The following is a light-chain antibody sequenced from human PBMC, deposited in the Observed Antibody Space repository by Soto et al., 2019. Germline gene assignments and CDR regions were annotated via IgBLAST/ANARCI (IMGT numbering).Light chain of an antibody. CDR2: NAS. CDR1: QTISSW. Sequence: DIQMTQCPSTLSGSVGDRVTLACRASQTISSWLAWYQQKPGKAPKLLIYNASTLKSGVPSRFSGSGSGTEFTLTISSLQPDDFATYYCQHYKSYSEAFGQGTKVDIK. J-gene: IGKJ1*01. CDR3: QHYKSYSEA. V-gene: IGKV1-5*03.